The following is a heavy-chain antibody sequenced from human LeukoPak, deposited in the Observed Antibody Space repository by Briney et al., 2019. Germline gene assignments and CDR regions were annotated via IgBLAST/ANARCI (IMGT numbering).Heavy chain of an antibody. CDR3: ARRLAAAGLDY. Sequence: GGSLRLSCAASGFTVSINYMSWVRQAPGKGLVWVSRINSDGSSTSYADSVKGRFTISRDNAKNTLYLQMNSLRAEDTAVYYCARRLAAAGLDYWGQGTLVTVSS. CDR1: GFTVSINY. J-gene: IGHJ4*02. V-gene: IGHV3-74*01. CDR2: INSDGSST. D-gene: IGHD6-13*01.